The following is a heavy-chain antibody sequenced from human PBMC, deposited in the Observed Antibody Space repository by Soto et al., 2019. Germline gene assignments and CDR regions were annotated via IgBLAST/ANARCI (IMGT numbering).Heavy chain of an antibody. D-gene: IGHD6-13*01. CDR3: VRDSDIAAAGMDV. Sequence: KTSETLSLTCTVSGGSISSGDYYWSWIRQPPGKGLEWIGYIYYSGSTYYNPSLKSRVTISVDTSKNQFSLKLSSVTAADTAMYYCVRDSDIAAAGMDVWGQGTTVTVSS. CDR1: GGSISSGDYY. V-gene: IGHV4-30-4*01. J-gene: IGHJ6*02. CDR2: IYYSGST.